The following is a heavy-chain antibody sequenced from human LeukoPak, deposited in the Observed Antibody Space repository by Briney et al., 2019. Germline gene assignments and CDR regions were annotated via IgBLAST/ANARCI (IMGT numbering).Heavy chain of an antibody. Sequence: GGSLRLSCAASGFTFSTYEINWVRQAPGKGLEWLSHISTSGSSIHYADSVKGRFTISRDNAKNSLYLQMNSLRAEDTAVYYCAELGITMIGGVWGKGTTVTISS. J-gene: IGHJ6*04. D-gene: IGHD3-10*02. V-gene: IGHV3-48*03. CDR1: GFTFSTYE. CDR3: AELGITMIGGV. CDR2: ISTSGSSI.